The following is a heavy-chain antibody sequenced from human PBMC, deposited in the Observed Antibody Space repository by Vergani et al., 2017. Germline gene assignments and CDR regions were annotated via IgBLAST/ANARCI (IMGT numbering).Heavy chain of an antibody. CDR1: GFTVSSNY. CDR2: IYSGGST. D-gene: IGHD1-14*01. V-gene: IGHV3-66*01. J-gene: IGHJ4*02. CDR3: ARAARSTTEEFDY. Sequence: EVQLVESGGGLVQPGGSLRLSCAASGFTVSSNYMSWVRQAPGKGLEWVSVIYSGGSTYYADSVKGRFTISRDNSKNTLYLQMNSLRAEDTAVYYCARAARSTTEEFDYWGQGTLVTVSS.